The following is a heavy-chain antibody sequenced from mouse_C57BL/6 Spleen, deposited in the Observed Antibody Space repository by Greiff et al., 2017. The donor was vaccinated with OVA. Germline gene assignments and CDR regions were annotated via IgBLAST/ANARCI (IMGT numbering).Heavy chain of an antibody. CDR1: GFTFSSYA. CDR3: ARDNGYYGGDY. D-gene: IGHD2-3*01. CDR2: ISDGGSYT. J-gene: IGHJ4*01. V-gene: IGHV5-4*01. Sequence: EVKLVESGGGLVKPGGSLKLSCAASGFTFSSYAMSWVRQTPEKRLEWVATISDGGSYTYYPDNVKGRFTISRDNAKNNLYLQMSHLKSEDTAMYYCARDNGYYGGDYWGQGTSVTVSS.